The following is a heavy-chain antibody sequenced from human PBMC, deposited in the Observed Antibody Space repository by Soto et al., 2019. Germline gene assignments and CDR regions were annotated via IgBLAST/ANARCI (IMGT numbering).Heavy chain of an antibody. D-gene: IGHD1-20*01. CDR1: GGSISSSSYY. CDR3: ARRERYNWNLDAFDI. Sequence: PSETLSLTCTVSGGSISSSSYYWGWIRQPPGKGLEWFGSIYYSGSTYYNPSLKSRVTISVDRSKNQFSLKLSSVTAADTAVYYCARRERYNWNLDAFDIWGQGTMVTVSS. CDR2: IYYSGST. V-gene: IGHV4-39*01. J-gene: IGHJ3*02.